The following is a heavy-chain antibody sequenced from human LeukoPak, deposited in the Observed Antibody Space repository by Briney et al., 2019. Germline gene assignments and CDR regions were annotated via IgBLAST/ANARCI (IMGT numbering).Heavy chain of an antibody. CDR2: INTNTGNP. Sequence: ASVKVSCKASGYTFTSYAMNWVRQAPGQGLEWMGWINTNTGNPTYTQGFTGRFVFSLDTSVSTAYLQISSLKAEDTAVYYCARAYPMGGATSYYYYYGMDVWGQGTTVTVSS. D-gene: IGHD1-26*01. J-gene: IGHJ6*02. V-gene: IGHV7-4-1*02. CDR3: ARAYPMGGATSYYYYYGMDV. CDR1: GYTFTSYA.